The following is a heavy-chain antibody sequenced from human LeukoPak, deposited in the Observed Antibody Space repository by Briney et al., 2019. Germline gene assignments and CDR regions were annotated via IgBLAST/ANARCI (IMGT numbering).Heavy chain of an antibody. J-gene: IGHJ4*02. V-gene: IGHV3-48*03. CDR3: ARNQRIAVAGDY. D-gene: IGHD6-19*01. CDR2: ISSSGSTI. CDR1: GFTFSSYE. Sequence: GGSLRLSCAASGFTFSSYEMNWVRQAPGKGLEWVSYISSSGSTIYYADSVKGRFTISRDNAKNSLYPQMNSLRAEDTAVYYCARNQRIAVAGDYWGQGTLVTVSS.